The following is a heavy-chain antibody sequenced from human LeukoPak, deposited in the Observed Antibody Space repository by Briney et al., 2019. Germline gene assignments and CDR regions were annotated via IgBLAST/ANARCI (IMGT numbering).Heavy chain of an antibody. V-gene: IGHV3-23*01. Sequence: GGSLRLSCAASGFTFSSYAMSWVRQAPGKGLEWVSAISGSGGSTYHADSVKGRFTISRDNSKNTLYLQMNSLRAEDTAVYYCAKRQVRGADLTYYFDYWGQGTLVTVSS. CDR3: AKRQVRGADLTYYFDY. CDR1: GFTFSSYA. D-gene: IGHD3-10*01. J-gene: IGHJ4*02. CDR2: ISGSGGST.